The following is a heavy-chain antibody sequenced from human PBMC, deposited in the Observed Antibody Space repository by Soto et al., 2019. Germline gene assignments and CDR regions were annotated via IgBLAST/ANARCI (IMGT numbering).Heavy chain of an antibody. V-gene: IGHV3-11*06. J-gene: IGHJ4*02. CDR3: ARESEDLTSNFDY. Sequence: QVQLVESGGGLVMPGGSLRLSCAASGFTFSDYYMNWIRQAPGKGLEWVSYISGSSSYTNYADSVRGRFTISRDNAKNSLYLQMNSLRAEDTAVYYCARESEDLTSNFDYWGQGTLVTVSS. CDR1: GFTFSDYY. CDR2: ISGSSSYT.